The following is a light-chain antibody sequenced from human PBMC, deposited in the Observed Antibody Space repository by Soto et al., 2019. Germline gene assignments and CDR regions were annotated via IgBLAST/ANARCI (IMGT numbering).Light chain of an antibody. CDR3: QQFNTSPALT. Sequence: AIQLTQSPSSLSASVGDRVTITCRASQGISSALAWYQQKPGKSPNLLIYDVSSLESGVPSRFSGSGSGTDFTLTISSLQPEDFATYYCQQFNTSPALTFGGGTKVDNK. J-gene: IGKJ4*01. V-gene: IGKV1-13*02. CDR2: DVS. CDR1: QGISSA.